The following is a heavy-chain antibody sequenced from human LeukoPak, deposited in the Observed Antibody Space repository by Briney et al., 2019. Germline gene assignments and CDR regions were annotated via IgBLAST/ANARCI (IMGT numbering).Heavy chain of an antibody. Sequence: GASVKVSCKASGYTFTSYGINWVRQATGQGLEWMGWMNPNSGNTGYAQKFQGRVTMTRNTSISTAYMELSSLRSEDTAVYYCARGHVDWLDHYGMDVWGQGTTVTVSS. J-gene: IGHJ6*02. CDR1: GYTFTSYG. D-gene: IGHD3-9*01. CDR2: MNPNSGNT. CDR3: ARGHVDWLDHYGMDV. V-gene: IGHV1-8*02.